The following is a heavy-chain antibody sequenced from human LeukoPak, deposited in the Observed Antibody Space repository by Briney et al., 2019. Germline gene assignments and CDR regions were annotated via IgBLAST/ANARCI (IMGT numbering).Heavy chain of an antibody. J-gene: IGHJ6*03. D-gene: IGHD2-21*02. CDR1: GGSISSGGYY. V-gene: IGHV4-31*03. CDR2: IYYSGST. CDR3: ARVSSGGDCYSCYYYYMDV. Sequence: SETLSLTCTVSGGSISSGGYYWSWIRQHPGKGLEWIGYIYYSGSTYYNPSLKSRVTISVGTSETQFSLKLSSVTAADTAVYYCARVSSGGDCYSCYYYYMDVWGKGTTVTVSS.